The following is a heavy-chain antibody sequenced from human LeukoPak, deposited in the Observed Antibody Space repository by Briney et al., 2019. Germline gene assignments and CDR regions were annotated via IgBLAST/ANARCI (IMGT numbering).Heavy chain of an antibody. V-gene: IGHV1-69*05. CDR2: IIPIFGTA. J-gene: IGHJ4*02. Sequence: SVKVSCKASGGTFSSYAISWVRQAPGQGLEWMGGIIPIFGTANYAQKFQGRVTITTDESTSTAYMELSSLRSEDTAVYYCARDRPHLSGSYFDYWGQGTLVTVSS. CDR1: GGTFSSYA. D-gene: IGHD1-26*01. CDR3: ARDRPHLSGSYFDY.